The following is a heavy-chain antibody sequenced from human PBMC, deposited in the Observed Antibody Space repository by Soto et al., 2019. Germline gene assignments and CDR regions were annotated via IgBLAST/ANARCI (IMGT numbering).Heavy chain of an antibody. V-gene: IGHV4-30-2*01. CDR3: ARITVVTRQWCYFDY. Sequence: SETLSLTCAVSGGSISSGGYSWSWIRQPPGKGLEWIGYIYHSGSTYYNPSLKSRVTISVDRSKNQFSLKLSSVTAADTAVYYCARITVVTRQWCYFDYSGQGTLVTVPS. J-gene: IGHJ4*02. CDR1: GGSISSGGYS. D-gene: IGHD2-15*01. CDR2: IYHSGST.